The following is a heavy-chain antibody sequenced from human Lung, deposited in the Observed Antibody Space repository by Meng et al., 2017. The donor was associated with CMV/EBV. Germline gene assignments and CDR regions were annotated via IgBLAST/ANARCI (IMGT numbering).Heavy chain of an antibody. CDR1: GSGFIFSDLW. CDR3: TTDRPRSGGKTHDF. CDR2: TKSKVDGETR. Sequence: DVQLVESGGGLVKPGGSLRISCRGSGSGFIFSDLWINWVRQDPGKGLEWVGRTKSKVDGETRDYAAAVRGRFAISRDDSKNTLYLHMNSLKTEDTAVYYCTTDRPRSGGKTHDFWGQGTLVTVSS. D-gene: IGHD4-23*01. V-gene: IGHV3-15*01. J-gene: IGHJ4*02.